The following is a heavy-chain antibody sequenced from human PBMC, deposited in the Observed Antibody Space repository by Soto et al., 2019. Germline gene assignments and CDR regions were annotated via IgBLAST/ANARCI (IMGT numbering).Heavy chain of an antibody. CDR2: INSDGSST. CDR1: GFTFSSYW. J-gene: IGHJ6*03. D-gene: IGHD2-15*01. CDR3: ARRGVVRGGYLSGGRCFRTFGYYYYMDV. V-gene: IGHV3-74*01. Sequence: EVQLVESGGGLVQPGGSLRLSCAASGFTFSSYWMHWVRQAPGKGLVWVSRINSDGSSTSYADSVKGRFTISRDNAKNTVYLQKDRLGGGDKGVYYWARRGVVRGGYLSGGRCFRTFGYYYYMDVWGKGTTVTVSS.